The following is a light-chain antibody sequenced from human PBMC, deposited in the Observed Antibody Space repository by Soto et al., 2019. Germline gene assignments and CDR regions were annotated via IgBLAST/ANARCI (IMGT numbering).Light chain of an antibody. J-gene: IGKJ4*01. Sequence: EIVMTQSPDTLSVSPGETATLSCRASQRADANLAWYQQKPGQAPRLLMYRISTRATGIPARFSGSGSGTEFTLTISSLQSEDAAVYYCQQHNDWPLTFGGGTKVEI. CDR2: RIS. V-gene: IGKV3D-15*01. CDR3: QQHNDWPLT. CDR1: QRADAN.